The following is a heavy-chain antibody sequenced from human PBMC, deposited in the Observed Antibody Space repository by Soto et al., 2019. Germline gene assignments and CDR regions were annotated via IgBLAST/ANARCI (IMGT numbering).Heavy chain of an antibody. CDR3: AKEAGDH. Sequence: QMQLVQSGAEVKERGSSVKISCKTSGGTFNTYALTWVRQAPGQGLEWIGGIIPIFGIKNVAQRFQGRVTINADESLTRAYMEMTSLRSDDTAVYYCAKEAGDHWGQGTGVTVSS. CDR2: IIPIFGIK. D-gene: IGHD3-10*01. V-gene: IGHV1-69*01. J-gene: IGHJ4*02. CDR1: GGTFNTYA.